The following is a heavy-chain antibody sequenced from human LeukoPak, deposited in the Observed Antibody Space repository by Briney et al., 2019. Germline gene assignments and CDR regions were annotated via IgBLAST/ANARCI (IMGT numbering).Heavy chain of an antibody. J-gene: IGHJ4*02. CDR2: VLPVLGLS. Sequence: SVKVSCKASGGTYSSYSINWVRQAPGQGLEWMGRVLPVLGLSKTAQNFQGRVTITADKSTATAYMELSSLRSDDTAVYYCARNREGYYGSGSYRYFDYWGQGTLVTVSS. V-gene: IGHV1-69*02. D-gene: IGHD3-10*01. CDR1: GGTYSSYS. CDR3: ARNREGYYGSGSYRYFDY.